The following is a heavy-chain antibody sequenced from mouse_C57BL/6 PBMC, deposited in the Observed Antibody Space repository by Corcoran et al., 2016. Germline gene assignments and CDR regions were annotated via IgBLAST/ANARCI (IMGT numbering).Heavy chain of an antibody. CDR3: ARSGPYSNSFAY. J-gene: IGHJ3*01. CDR1: GYAFSSHW. CDR2: IYPGDGDT. V-gene: IGHV1-80*01. Sequence: QVQLQQSGAELVKPGASVKISCKASGYAFSSHWMNWVKQRPGKGLEWIGQIYPGDGDTNYNGKFKGKATLTADKSSSTAYMQLSSLTSEDSAVYFCARSGPYSNSFAYWGQGTLVTVSA. D-gene: IGHD2-5*01.